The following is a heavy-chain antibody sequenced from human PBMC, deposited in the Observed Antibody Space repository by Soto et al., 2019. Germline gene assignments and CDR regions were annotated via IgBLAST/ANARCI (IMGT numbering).Heavy chain of an antibody. CDR1: GGSISSGDYY. CDR2: IYYSGST. V-gene: IGHV4-30-4*01. Sequence: PSETLSLTCTVSGGSISSGDYYWIWIRQPPGKGLEWIGYIYYSGSTYYKPSLKSRVTISVDTSKNQFSLKLSSVTAADTAVYYCARVDSSGFSFDYWGQGTLFTVPS. D-gene: IGHD3-22*01. J-gene: IGHJ4*02. CDR3: ARVDSSGFSFDY.